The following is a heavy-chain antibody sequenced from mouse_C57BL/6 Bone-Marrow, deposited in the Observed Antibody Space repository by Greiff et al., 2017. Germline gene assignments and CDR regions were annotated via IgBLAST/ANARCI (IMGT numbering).Heavy chain of an antibody. V-gene: IGHV5-6*01. CDR1: GFTFSSYG. CDR2: ISSGGSYT. J-gene: IGHJ2*01. D-gene: IGHD1-1*01. Sequence: EVNLVESGGDLVKPGGSLKLSCAASGFTFSSYGMSWVSQTPDKRLEWVATISSGGSYTYYPDSVKGRFTISRDNAKNTLYLQMSSLKSEDTAMYYCARQFITTFYFDYWGQGTTLTVSS. CDR3: ARQFITTFYFDY.